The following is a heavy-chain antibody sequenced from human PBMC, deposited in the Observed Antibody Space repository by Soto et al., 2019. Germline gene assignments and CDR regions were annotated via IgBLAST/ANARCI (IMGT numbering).Heavy chain of an antibody. Sequence: EVQLVASGGGLVQPGGSLRLSCAASGFTVSSYLMHWVRQAPGKGLVWVSRINSGGSSTSFADSVKGRFTISRDNAKNSLYLPMNRPRAADTAVYYGARVNYGDYGGVYDYWGQGTLVTFSS. CDR2: INSGGSST. CDR3: ARVNYGDYGGVYDY. J-gene: IGHJ4*02. CDR1: GFTVSSYL. D-gene: IGHD4-17*01. V-gene: IGHV3-74*01.